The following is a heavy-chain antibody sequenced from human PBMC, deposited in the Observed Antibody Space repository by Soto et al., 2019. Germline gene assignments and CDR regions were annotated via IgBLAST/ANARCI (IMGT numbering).Heavy chain of an antibody. Sequence: QAHLVQSGGEVKKPGASVKVSCKASGYTFTMYGRSWVRQAPGQGPEWMGWTRADNGDVRDAAKFRGSLTLTTDTSTNTAYMEMISLRSDDTAVYYCARYDRSGYYWAIDYRGRVTLGSVSS. V-gene: IGHV1-18*04. J-gene: IGHJ4*02. CDR3: ARYDRSGYYWAIDY. CDR2: TRADNGDV. CDR1: GYTFTMYG. D-gene: IGHD3-22*01.